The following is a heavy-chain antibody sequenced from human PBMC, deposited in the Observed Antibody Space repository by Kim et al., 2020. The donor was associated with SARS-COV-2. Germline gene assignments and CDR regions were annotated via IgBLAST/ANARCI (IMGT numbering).Heavy chain of an antibody. CDR1: GFTFDDYA. Sequence: GGSLRLSCAASGFTFDDYAMHWVRQAPGKGLEWVSGISWNSGTIGYADSVKGRFTISRDNAKNSLYLQMNSLRTEDTALYYCAKSKITMFQGVCYGMDV. CDR3: AKSKITMFQGVCYGMDV. D-gene: IGHD3-10*01. V-gene: IGHV3-9*01. J-gene: IGHJ6*01. CDR2: ISWNSGTI.